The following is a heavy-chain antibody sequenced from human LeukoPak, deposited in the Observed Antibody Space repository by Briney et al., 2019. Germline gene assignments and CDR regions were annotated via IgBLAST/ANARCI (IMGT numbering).Heavy chain of an antibody. CDR2: ISGSGGST. CDR1: GFTFSSYA. D-gene: IGHD6-19*01. Sequence: AGGSLRLSCAASGFTFSSYAMSWVRQAPGKGLEWVSAISGSGGSTYYADSVKGRFTISRDNSKNTLYLLMNSLRAEDTAVYYCAKSLGIAVAGPAYYFDYWGQGTLVTVSS. CDR3: AKSLGIAVAGPAYYFDY. J-gene: IGHJ4*02. V-gene: IGHV3-23*01.